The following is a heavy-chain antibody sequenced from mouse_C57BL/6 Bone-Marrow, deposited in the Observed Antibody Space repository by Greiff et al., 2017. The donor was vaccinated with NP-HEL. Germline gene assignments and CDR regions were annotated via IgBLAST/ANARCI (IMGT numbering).Heavy chain of an antibody. CDR1: GFTFTDYY. Sequence: EVQLVESGGGLVQPGGSLSLSCAASGFTFTDYYMSWVRQPPGKALEWLGFIRNKANGYTTEYSASVKGRFTISRDNSQSILYLQMNALRAEDSATYYCARRTVYYYFDYWGQGTTLTVSS. V-gene: IGHV7-3*01. CDR2: IRNKANGYTT. J-gene: IGHJ2*01. CDR3: ARRTVYYYFDY. D-gene: IGHD1-1*01.